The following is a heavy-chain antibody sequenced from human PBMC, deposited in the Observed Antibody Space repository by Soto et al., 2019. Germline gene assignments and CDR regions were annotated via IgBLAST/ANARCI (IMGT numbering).Heavy chain of an antibody. CDR2: IIPIFGTA. V-gene: IGHV1-69*13. J-gene: IGHJ6*02. CDR3: ARDDHAGAYYYYGMDV. D-gene: IGHD3-10*01. CDR1: GGTFSSYA. Sequence: ASVKVSCKASGGTFSSYAISWVRQAPGQGLEWMGGIIPIFGTANYAQKFQGRVTITADESTSTAYMELSSLRSEDTAVYYCARDDHAGAYYYYGMDVWGQGTTVTVSS.